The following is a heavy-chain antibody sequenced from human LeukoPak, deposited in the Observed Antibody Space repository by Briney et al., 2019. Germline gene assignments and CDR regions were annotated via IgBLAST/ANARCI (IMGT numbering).Heavy chain of an antibody. CDR2: INPSGGST. Sequence: ASVKVSCKVSGYTLTELSMHWVRQAPGQGLEWMGIINPSGGSTSYAQKFQGRVTMTRDTPTSTVYMELSSLRSEDTAVYYCARDSAAASMDVWGQGTTVTVSS. V-gene: IGHV1-46*01. J-gene: IGHJ6*02. CDR3: ARDSAAASMDV. CDR1: GYTLTELS. D-gene: IGHD6-13*01.